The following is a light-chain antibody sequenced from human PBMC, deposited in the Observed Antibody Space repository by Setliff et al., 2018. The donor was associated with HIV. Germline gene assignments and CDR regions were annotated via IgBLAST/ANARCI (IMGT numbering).Light chain of an antibody. J-gene: IGLJ1*01. CDR2: EVS. CDR3: CSYAGSSTYV. CDR1: SSDVGSYNL. V-gene: IGLV2-23*02. Sequence: QSVLTQPASVSGSPGQWITISCTGTSSDVGSYNLVSWYQQHPGKAPKLMIYEVSKRPSGVSNRFSGSKSGNTASLTISGLQAEDEADYYCCSYAGSSTYVFGTGTKV.